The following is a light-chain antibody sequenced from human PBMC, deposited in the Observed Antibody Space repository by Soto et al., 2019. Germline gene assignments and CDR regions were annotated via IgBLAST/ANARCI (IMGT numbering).Light chain of an antibody. CDR3: SSYTSSSTYV. J-gene: IGLJ1*01. CDR2: DVS. V-gene: IGLV2-14*01. CDR1: SSYVDGYNY. Sequence: QSALTQPASVSGSPGQSITISCTGTSSYVDGYNYVSWYQQHPGKAPKLMIYDVSNRPSGVSNRFSGSKSGNTASLTISGLQAEDEADYYCSSYTSSSTYVFGTGTKVTVL.